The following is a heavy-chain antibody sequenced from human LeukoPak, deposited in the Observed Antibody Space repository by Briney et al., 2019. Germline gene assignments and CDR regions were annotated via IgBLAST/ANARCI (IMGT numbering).Heavy chain of an antibody. J-gene: IGHJ5*02. D-gene: IGHD3-3*01. CDR2: IYYSGST. V-gene: IGHV4-59*12. CDR3: ARDLAFPYYDRGWFDP. Sequence: SETLSLTCTVSGGSISSYYWSWIRQPPGKGLEWIGYIYYSGSTNYNPSLRSRVTISVDTSKNQFSLKLSSVTAADTAVYYCARDLAFPYYDRGWFDPWGQGTLVTVSS. CDR1: GGSISSYY.